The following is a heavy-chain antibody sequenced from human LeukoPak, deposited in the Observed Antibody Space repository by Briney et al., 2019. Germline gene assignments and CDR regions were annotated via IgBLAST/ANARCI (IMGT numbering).Heavy chain of an antibody. CDR2: IYYTGSA. D-gene: IGHD4-23*01. CDR1: GGSVNSHY. CDR3: ASILYGGNSMDV. J-gene: IGHJ6*02. Sequence: SETLSLTCTDSGGSVNSHYWSWIRQPPGKGLELIGFIYYTGSASNNPSLKSRVTISVDTSKNQFSLKLNSVTAADTAVYYCASILYGGNSMDVWGQGTTVTVSS. V-gene: IGHV4-59*02.